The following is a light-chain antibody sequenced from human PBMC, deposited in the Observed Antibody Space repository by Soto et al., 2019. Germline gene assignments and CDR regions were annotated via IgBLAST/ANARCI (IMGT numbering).Light chain of an antibody. CDR1: SSNIGSHT. CDR3: AAWDDRLYV. V-gene: IGLV1-44*01. CDR2: SNT. J-gene: IGLJ1*01. Sequence: QSVVTQPPSASGARGQTVSISCSGSSSNIGSHTVNWYHHLPGTAAKLLIYSNTQRPLGVPVRFSGSKSGTSASLAISGLQSEDEAEYYCAAWDDRLYVFGPGTKVTVL.